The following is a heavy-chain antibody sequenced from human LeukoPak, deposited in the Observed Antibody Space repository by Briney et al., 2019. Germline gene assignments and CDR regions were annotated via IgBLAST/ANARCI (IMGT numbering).Heavy chain of an antibody. Sequence: PGGSLRLSCAASGFTFSDYYMSWIRQAPGKGLEWVSYISSSSSYTNYADSVKGRFTISRDNAKNSLYLQMNSLRAEGTAVYYCARRLTTGGFFDYWGQGTLVTVSS. V-gene: IGHV3-11*06. CDR1: GFTFSDYY. D-gene: IGHD4-11*01. CDR3: ARRLTTGGFFDY. J-gene: IGHJ4*02. CDR2: ISSSSSYT.